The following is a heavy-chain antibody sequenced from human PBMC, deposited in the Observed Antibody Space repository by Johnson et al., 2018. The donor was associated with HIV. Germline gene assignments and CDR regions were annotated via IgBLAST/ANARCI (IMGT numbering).Heavy chain of an antibody. CDR2: ISDDGSNK. V-gene: IGHV3-30-3*01. D-gene: IGHD3-10*01. J-gene: IGHJ3*02. Sequence: VQLVESGGGVVQPGRSLRISCAASGFTLSRYAMHWVRQAPGKGLDWVAVISDDGSNKYYADSVKGRFTISRDNSKNTVFLQMNSLRAEDTAVYYCARDPYTSAGNPLDIWGQGTRVTVS. CDR1: GFTLSRYA. CDR3: ARDPYTSAGNPLDI.